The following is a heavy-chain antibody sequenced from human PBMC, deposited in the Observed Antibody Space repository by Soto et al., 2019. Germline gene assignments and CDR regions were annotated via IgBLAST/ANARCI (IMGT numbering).Heavy chain of an antibody. CDR2: IWYDGSNK. D-gene: IGHD2-21*02. V-gene: IGHV3-33*01. Sequence: QVQLVESGGGVVQPGGSLRLSCAASGFTFSTYGMHWVRQAPGKGLEWVAIIWYDGSNKYYADSVKGRFTISRDNSKNTLGLQLNDLRAEDTAVYYRATDFTHHYMDVWGTGTRVTVSS. CDR1: GFTFSTYG. J-gene: IGHJ6*03. CDR3: ATDFTHHYMDV.